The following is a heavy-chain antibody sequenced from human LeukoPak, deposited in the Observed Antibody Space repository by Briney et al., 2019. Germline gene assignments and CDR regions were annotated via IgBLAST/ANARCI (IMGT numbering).Heavy chain of an antibody. J-gene: IGHJ4*02. CDR2: IYHSGST. V-gene: IGHV4-30-2*01. CDR3: ASLSVWQANDY. CDR1: GGSISSGGYS. D-gene: IGHD4/OR15-4a*01. Sequence: SETLSLTCAVSGGSISSGGYSWSWIRQPPGKGLEWIGYIYHSGSTYYNPSLKSRVTISVDRSKNQFSLKLSSVTAADTAVYYCASLSVWQANDYWGQGILVTVSS.